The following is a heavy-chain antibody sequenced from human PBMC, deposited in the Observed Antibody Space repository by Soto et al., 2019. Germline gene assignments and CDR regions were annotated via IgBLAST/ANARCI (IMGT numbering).Heavy chain of an antibody. CDR3: ARVRSGYDPHFDY. V-gene: IGHV3-48*03. J-gene: IGHJ4*02. CDR2: ISSSGSTI. Sequence: PGGSLRLSCAASGFTFSSYEMNWVRQAPGKGLEWVSYISSSGSTIYYADSVKGRFTISRDNAKNSLYLQMNSLRAEDTAVYYCARVRSGYDPHFDYWGQGTLVTVSS. CDR1: GFTFSSYE. D-gene: IGHD5-12*01.